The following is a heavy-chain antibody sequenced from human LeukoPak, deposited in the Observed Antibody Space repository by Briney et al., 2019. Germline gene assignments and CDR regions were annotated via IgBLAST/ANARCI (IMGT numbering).Heavy chain of an antibody. Sequence: AGGSLRLSCAASGFTFSSYGMHWVRQAPGKGLEWVAVISYDGSNKYYADSVKGRFTISRDNAKNSLSLQMNSLRAEDTAVYYCARAPPYGDYERGADYWGQGTLVTVSS. V-gene: IGHV3-30*03. J-gene: IGHJ4*02. CDR3: ARAPPYGDYERGADY. D-gene: IGHD4-17*01. CDR2: ISYDGSNK. CDR1: GFTFSSYG.